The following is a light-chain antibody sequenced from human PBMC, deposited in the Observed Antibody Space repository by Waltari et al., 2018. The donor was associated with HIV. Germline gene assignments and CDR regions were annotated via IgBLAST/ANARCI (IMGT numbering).Light chain of an antibody. V-gene: IGLV2-14*01. CDR1: SSAIGYYDS. CDR3: SSHTTSSTLYV. CDR2: EVN. J-gene: IGLJ1*01. Sequence: QSALTQPASVSGSPGQSITISCTGTSSAIGYYDSVSWYQQHPGKAPKLMIYEVNNRPSGISNRFSGSKSGNTASLTISGLQAEDEADYYCSSHTTSSTLYVFGTGTKVTVL.